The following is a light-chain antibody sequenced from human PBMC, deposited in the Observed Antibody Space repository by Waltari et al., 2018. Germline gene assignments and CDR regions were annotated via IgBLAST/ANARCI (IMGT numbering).Light chain of an antibody. J-gene: IGKJ2*01. V-gene: IGKV2-28*01. Sequence: DIVMTQSPLSLPVTPGEPASLSCRSSQCLLHSNGYNYLDWYLQKPGQSPQLLIYLGSNRASGVPDRFSGSGSGSSFSLKISRVEAEDVGIYYCMQRLEFPYTFGQGTRL. CDR3: MQRLEFPYT. CDR2: LGS. CDR1: QCLLHSNGYNY.